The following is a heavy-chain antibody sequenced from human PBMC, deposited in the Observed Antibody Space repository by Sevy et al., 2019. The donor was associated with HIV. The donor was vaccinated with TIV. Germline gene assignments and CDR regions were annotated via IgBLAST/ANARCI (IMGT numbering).Heavy chain of an antibody. CDR3: ARGKREEWLLYLDN. CDR2: MYPNGGDT. Sequence: ASVKVSCKTSGYTFAAYYIHWVRQAPGQGPEWLGWMYPNGGDTTFAQKFQGRVTVTMSTSINTVYMELNRLGSDDTAVYYCARGKREEWLLYLDNWGQGTLVTVSS. V-gene: IGHV1-2*02. CDR1: GYTFAAYY. J-gene: IGHJ4*02. D-gene: IGHD3-3*01.